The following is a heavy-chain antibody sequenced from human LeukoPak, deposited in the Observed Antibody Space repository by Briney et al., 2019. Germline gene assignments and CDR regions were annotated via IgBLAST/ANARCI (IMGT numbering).Heavy chain of an antibody. J-gene: IGHJ4*02. Sequence: SETLSLTCTVSGGSISSHYWSWIRQPPGKGLEWIGYIYYSGSTNYNPSLKSRVTMSVDTSKNQFSLKLTSVTTADTAVYYCARGHQEGRPWALFDCWGQGTLVTVSS. CDR2: IYYSGST. CDR1: GGSISSHY. CDR3: ARGHQEGRPWALFDC. D-gene: IGHD6-6*01. V-gene: IGHV4-59*11.